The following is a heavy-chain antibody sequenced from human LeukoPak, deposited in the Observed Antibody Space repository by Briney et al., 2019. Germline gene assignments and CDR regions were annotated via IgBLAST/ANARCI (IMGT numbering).Heavy chain of an antibody. CDR2: IVVGSGNT. CDR3: ARDPLRYFDWLSTPPDY. Sequence: ASVKVSCKASGFTFTSSAVQWVRQARGQRLEWIGWIVVGSGNTNYAQKFQERVTITRDMSTSTAYMELSSLRSEDTAVYYCARDPLRYFDWLSTPPDYWGQGTLVTVSS. CDR1: GFTFTSSA. J-gene: IGHJ4*02. D-gene: IGHD3-9*01. V-gene: IGHV1-58*01.